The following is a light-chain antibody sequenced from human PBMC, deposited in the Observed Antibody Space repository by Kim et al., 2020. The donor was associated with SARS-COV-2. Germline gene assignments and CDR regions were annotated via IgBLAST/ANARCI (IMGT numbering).Light chain of an antibody. Sequence: SYELTQPLSVSVALGQTAKIPCGGNNLGSKNVHWYQQKPGQAPVLVIYRDNYRPSGIPERFSGSNSGNTATLTISRAQAGDEADYYCQVWDSSIVVFGGRTKLTVL. CDR3: QVWDSSIVV. V-gene: IGLV3-9*01. CDR2: RDN. J-gene: IGLJ3*02. CDR1: NLGSKN.